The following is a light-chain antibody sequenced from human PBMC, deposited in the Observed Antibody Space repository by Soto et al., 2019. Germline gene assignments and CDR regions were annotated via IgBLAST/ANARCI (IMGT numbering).Light chain of an antibody. CDR3: MQGTHWPYT. Sequence: DVLLTQSPLSLPVTLGQPASISCRSSQSLVYSDGNSFLNWFQQRPGHSPRRLIYKVSNRDFGVPDRFSGSGSSTDFTLKISRVEAEDVGVYYCMQGTHWPYTFGQGTKLEIK. V-gene: IGKV2-30*01. CDR1: QSLVYSDGNSF. CDR2: KVS. J-gene: IGKJ2*01.